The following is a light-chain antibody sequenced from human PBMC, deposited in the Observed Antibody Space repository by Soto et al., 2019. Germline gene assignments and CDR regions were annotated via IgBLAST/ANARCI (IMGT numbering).Light chain of an antibody. CDR1: QSVSSSY. CDR3: QQYGGSPSIT. J-gene: IGKJ5*01. Sequence: EIVLMQSPGTLSLSPGERATLSCRASQSVSSSYLAWYQQKPGQAPRLLIYGASSRATGIPDRFSGSGSGTDFTLTISRLEPEDSAVYYCQQYGGSPSITFGQGTRLEIK. CDR2: GAS. V-gene: IGKV3-20*01.